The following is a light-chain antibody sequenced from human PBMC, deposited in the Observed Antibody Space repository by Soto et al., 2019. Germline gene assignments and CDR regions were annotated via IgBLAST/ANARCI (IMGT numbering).Light chain of an antibody. V-gene: IGKV3-20*01. CDR2: SVS. Sequence: DIMLTQSRGTLSVSPGQRATLSCRASQSVGRSYLAWYQQKPGQAPRLLISSVSKRATGIPDRFSGGGSGTDFTLTISRVEPEDFALYICQQYDGSPITFGQGTRLEL. J-gene: IGKJ5*01. CDR1: QSVGRSY. CDR3: QQYDGSPIT.